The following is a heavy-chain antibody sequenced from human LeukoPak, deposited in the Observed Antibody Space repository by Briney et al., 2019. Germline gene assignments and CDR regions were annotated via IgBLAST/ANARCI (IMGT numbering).Heavy chain of an antibody. Sequence: SVKVSCKASGFTFSNSAIQWVRQARGQRLEWIGWIVVGRGDTNYAQKFQERVTITRDMSTSTTYMELSSLRSEDTAVYYCARDQCYYDSSGHPGLCGRFDPWGQGTLVTVSS. CDR3: ARDQCYYDSSGHPGLCGRFDP. D-gene: IGHD3-22*01. CDR1: GFTFSNSA. J-gene: IGHJ5*02. V-gene: IGHV1-58*02. CDR2: IVVGRGDT.